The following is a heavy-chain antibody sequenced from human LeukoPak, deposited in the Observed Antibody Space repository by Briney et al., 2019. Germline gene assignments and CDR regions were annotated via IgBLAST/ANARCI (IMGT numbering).Heavy chain of an antibody. D-gene: IGHD6-13*01. CDR2: ISSSSSYI. V-gene: IGHV3-21*04. CDR3: VKDSDELIAAVYNWFDP. Sequence: GGSLRLSCAASGFTFSSYSMNWVRQAPGKGLEWVSSISSSSSYIYYADSVKGRFTISRDNAKNSLYLQMNSLRAEDTAVYYCVKDSDELIAAVYNWFDPWGQGTQVTVSS. CDR1: GFTFSSYS. J-gene: IGHJ5*02.